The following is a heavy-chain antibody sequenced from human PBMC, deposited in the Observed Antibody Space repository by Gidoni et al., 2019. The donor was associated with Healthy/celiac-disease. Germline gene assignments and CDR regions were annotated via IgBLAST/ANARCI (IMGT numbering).Heavy chain of an antibody. D-gene: IGHD5-12*01. CDR1: GYPFTSYA. V-gene: IGHV1-8*01. CDR3: ARALGGYDNYGIDV. Sequence: QVQLAQSGAEVKKPGPSVQVSCKSSGYPFTSYAISWVRQATGQGLEWIGWMNPNRSNTGYAQKYQRRTTMTRNTSIRTAYMELSSLRSEDTAVYYCARALGGYDNYGIDVWGQGTTVTVSS. CDR2: MNPNRSNT. J-gene: IGHJ6*02.